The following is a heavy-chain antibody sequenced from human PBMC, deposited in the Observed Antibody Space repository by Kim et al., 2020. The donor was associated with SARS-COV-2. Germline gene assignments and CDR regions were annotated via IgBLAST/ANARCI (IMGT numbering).Heavy chain of an antibody. V-gene: IGHV3-11*01. J-gene: IGHJ4*02. CDR3: ARNGLKRELLGGWDY. Sequence: GGSLRLSCAASGFTFSDYYMNWIRQAPGKGLEWVSYISPAGSTIYYADSVKGRFTISRDNAKNSLYLQMNSLRAEDTAVYYCARNGLKRELLGGWDYWGQGTLVTVSS. D-gene: IGHD1-26*01. CDR2: ISPAGSTI. CDR1: GFTFSDYY.